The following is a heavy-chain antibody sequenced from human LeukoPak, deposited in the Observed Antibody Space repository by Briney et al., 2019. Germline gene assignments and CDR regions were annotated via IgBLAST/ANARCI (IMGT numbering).Heavy chain of an antibody. D-gene: IGHD6-13*01. Sequence: GGSLRLSCAASGFTFSDYYMSWIRQAPGKGLEWVSYISSSGSTIYYADSVKGRFTISRDNAKNSLYLQMNSLRAEDTAVYYCARDPYFEQLAAFDIWGQGTMVTVSS. CDR2: ISSSGSTI. J-gene: IGHJ3*02. CDR3: ARDPYFEQLAAFDI. CDR1: GFTFSDYY. V-gene: IGHV3-11*04.